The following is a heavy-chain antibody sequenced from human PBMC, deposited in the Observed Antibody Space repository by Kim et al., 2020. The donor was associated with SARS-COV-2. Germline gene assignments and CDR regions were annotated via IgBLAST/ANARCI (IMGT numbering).Heavy chain of an antibody. CDR1: GGSISSSNW. CDR3: ARVLWFGESWFDP. D-gene: IGHD3-10*01. CDR2: IHHSGST. J-gene: IGHJ5*02. Sequence: SETLSLTCAVSGGSISSSNWWSWVRQPPGKGLEWIWEIHHSGSTNYNPSPKSRVTISVDKSKNQFSLKLSSVTAADTAVYYCARVLWFGESWFDPWGQGTLVTVSS. V-gene: IGHV4-4*02.